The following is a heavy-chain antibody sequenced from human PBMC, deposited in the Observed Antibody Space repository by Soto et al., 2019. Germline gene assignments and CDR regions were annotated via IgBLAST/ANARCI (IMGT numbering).Heavy chain of an antibody. V-gene: IGHV3-9*01. D-gene: IGHD2-15*01. Sequence: EVQLVESGGGLVQPGRSLRLSCAASGFTFHDYAMHWVRQAPGKGQEWVSLVSWNSAGLVYADSIKGRFTISRDNAKNSLYLQMNNLRTEDTAFYYCTRGYCTVGSCAFDIWGQGTMVTVSS. CDR3: TRGYCTVGSCAFDI. J-gene: IGHJ3*02. CDR2: VSWNSAGL. CDR1: GFTFHDYA.